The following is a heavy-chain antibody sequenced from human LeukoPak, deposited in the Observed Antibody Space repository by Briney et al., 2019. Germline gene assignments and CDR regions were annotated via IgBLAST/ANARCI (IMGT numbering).Heavy chain of an antibody. CDR2: IRYDGSNK. CDR1: GFTFSSYG. V-gene: IGHV3-30*02. J-gene: IGHJ4*02. Sequence: GGSLRLSCAASGFTFSSYGMHWVRQAPGKGLEWVAFIRYDGSNKYYADSVKGRFTISRDNSKNTLYLQMNSLRAEDTAVYYCAKEIWPTVTTPGWTYFDYWGQGALVTVPS. CDR3: AKEIWPTVTTPGWTYFDY. D-gene: IGHD4-17*01.